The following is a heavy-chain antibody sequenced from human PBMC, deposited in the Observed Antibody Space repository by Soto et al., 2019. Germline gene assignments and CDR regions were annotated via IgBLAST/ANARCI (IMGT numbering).Heavy chain of an antibody. CDR2: IKEDGSEK. CDR3: ARSSGLDY. V-gene: IGHV3-7*01. D-gene: IGHD3-10*01. CDR1: GFTFRSYW. J-gene: IGHJ4*02. Sequence: EVQLVESGGGLVQPGGSLRLSCAASGFTFRSYWMYWVRQAPGKGLEWVANIKEDGSEKYYVGSVKGRFTISRDNAENSVYLQMNSLRAEDTAVYYCARSSGLDYWGQGTLVTVSS.